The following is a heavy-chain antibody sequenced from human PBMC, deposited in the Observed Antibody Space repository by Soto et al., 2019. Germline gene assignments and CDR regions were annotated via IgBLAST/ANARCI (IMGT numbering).Heavy chain of an antibody. CDR3: ARLPNYDFWSGYLYYYYYGMDV. Sequence: SETLSLTCTVSGGSISSSSYYWGWIRQPPGKGLEWIGSIYYSGSTYYNPSLKSRVTISVDTSKNQFSLKLSSVTAADTAVYYCARLPNYDFWSGYLYYYYYGMDVWGQGTTVTVSS. D-gene: IGHD3-3*01. CDR2: IYYSGST. V-gene: IGHV4-39*01. J-gene: IGHJ6*02. CDR1: GGSISSSSYY.